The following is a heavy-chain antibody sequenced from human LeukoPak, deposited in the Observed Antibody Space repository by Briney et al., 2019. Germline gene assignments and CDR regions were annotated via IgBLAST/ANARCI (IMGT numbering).Heavy chain of an antibody. D-gene: IGHD6-13*01. J-gene: IGHJ4*02. CDR3: AKEVIRSSWYTSSDY. Sequence: SGGSLRLSCVASGFTFSNFAMSWVRQAPGKGLEWVSAISGSGGNTYYADSVKGRFTISRDNSKNTLYLQMNSLRAEDTAVYYCAKEVIRSSWYTSSDYWGQGTLVTVSS. CDR2: ISGSGGNT. CDR1: GFTFSNFA. V-gene: IGHV3-23*01.